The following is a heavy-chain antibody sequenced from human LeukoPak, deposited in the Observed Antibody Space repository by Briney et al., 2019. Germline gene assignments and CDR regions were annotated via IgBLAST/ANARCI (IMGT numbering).Heavy chain of an antibody. CDR3: ARELRTFDS. Sequence: PGGSLRLSCAASGFTFSSYWMTWVRQAPGKGLEWVANRKHNGDELNYVDSVEDRFTISRDNAKNSLYLHMTGLRAEDTAVYYCARELRTFDSWGQGTLVTVS. D-gene: IGHD3-16*01. V-gene: IGHV3-7*01. CDR2: RKHNGDEL. J-gene: IGHJ4*02. CDR1: GFTFSSYW.